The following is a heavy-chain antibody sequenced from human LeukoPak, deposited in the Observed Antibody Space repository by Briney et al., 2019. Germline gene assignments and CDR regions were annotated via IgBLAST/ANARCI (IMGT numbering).Heavy chain of an antibody. V-gene: IGHV3-23*01. CDR2: ISGSGVST. J-gene: IGHJ4*02. D-gene: IGHD1-7*01. Sequence: GGSLRLACAASGFRFSSYAMSWVRQAPGKGLEWVSAISGSGVSTYYADSVKGRFTVSRDNSKNTLYLQMSSLRAEDTAVYYCAKDERNWNYNLASQTYDWGQGTLVAVSS. CDR3: AKDERNWNYNLASQTYD. CDR1: GFRFSSYA.